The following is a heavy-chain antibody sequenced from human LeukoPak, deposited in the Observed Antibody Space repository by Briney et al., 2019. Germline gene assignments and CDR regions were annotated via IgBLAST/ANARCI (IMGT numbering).Heavy chain of an antibody. V-gene: IGHV1-18*01. CDR3: AKDMWRVLGVSDY. CDR2: ISAYNGNT. J-gene: IGHJ4*02. Sequence: ASVKVSCKTSGYTFTSYDISWVRQAPGQGLEWMGWISAYNGNTDYAQKLQGRVTMTTDTSTSTAYMELRSLRSDDTAVYYCAKDMWRVLGVSDYWGQGTLVTVSS. CDR1: GYTFTSYD. D-gene: IGHD3-10*01.